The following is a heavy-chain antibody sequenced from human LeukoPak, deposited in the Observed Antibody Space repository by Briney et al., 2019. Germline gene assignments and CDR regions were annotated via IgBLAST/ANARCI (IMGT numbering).Heavy chain of an antibody. CDR1: GFTFSSYV. V-gene: IGHV3-30-3*01. Sequence: GGSLRLSCAASGFTFSSYVMSWVRQAPGKGLEWVAVISYDGSNKYYADSVKGRFTISRDNSKNTLYLQMNSLRAEDTAVYYCARDPRDSSSSFWFDPWGQGTLVTVSS. D-gene: IGHD6-6*01. J-gene: IGHJ5*02. CDR3: ARDPRDSSSSFWFDP. CDR2: ISYDGSNK.